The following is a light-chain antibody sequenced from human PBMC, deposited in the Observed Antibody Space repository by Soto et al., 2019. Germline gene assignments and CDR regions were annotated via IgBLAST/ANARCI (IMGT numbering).Light chain of an antibody. CDR2: GAF. Sequence: FFLTQSPGSLSLSSGERATLSCRASQPVRSSYLAWYQQRPGQAPKLLIYGAFHRATGIPDRFSGSESGRDYTLSISRLDPEDSAVYYCQQYGDSITFGGGTKVEIK. CDR3: QQYGDSIT. J-gene: IGKJ4*01. V-gene: IGKV3-20*01. CDR1: QPVRSSY.